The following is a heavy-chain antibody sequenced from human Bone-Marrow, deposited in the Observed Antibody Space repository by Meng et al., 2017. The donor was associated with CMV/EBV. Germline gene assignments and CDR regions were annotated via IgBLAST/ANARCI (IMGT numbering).Heavy chain of an antibody. CDR3: ARGGAGSSSWFGKIDP. CDR2: IYYSGST. CDR1: GGSISSYY. D-gene: IGHD6-13*01. Sequence: SETLSLTCTVSGGSISSYYWSWIRQPPGKGLEWIGYIYYSGSTNYNPSLKSRVTISVDTSKNQFSLKLSSVTAADTAVYYCARGGAGSSSWFGKIDPWGQGTLVTVSS. V-gene: IGHV4-59*01. J-gene: IGHJ5*02.